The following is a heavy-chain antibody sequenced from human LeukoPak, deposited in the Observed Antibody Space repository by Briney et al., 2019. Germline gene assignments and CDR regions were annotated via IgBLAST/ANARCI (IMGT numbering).Heavy chain of an antibody. CDR1: GFTFNHSY. J-gene: IGHJ2*01. CDR2: TSSSSSYT. V-gene: IGHV3-11*03. CDR3: ARVVGRTWYFDL. D-gene: IGHD3-16*02. Sequence: GGSVTLSCAACGFTFNHSYMRWTPDAPGKALEGGSYTSSSSSYTIYADSLKPRLTISRHNDKNSLSVHMNSERAEHTSVYYCARVVGRTWYFDLWGRGALVTVSS.